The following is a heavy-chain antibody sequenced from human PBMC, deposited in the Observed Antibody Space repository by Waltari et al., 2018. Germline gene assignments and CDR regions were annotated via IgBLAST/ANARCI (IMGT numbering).Heavy chain of an antibody. CDR3: AKGPYFGSAIGMDV. CDR1: GFTFSAYA. Sequence: EVQLLESGGDLVQPGGSLRLSCAASGFTFSAYAMSWVHQAPGKGLEWVSGFKGSGISTSYAESVKGRFTISRDNSKNTLYLQMNNLRSEDTAVYYCAKGPYFGSAIGMDVWGQGIMVTVSS. V-gene: IGHV3-23*01. D-gene: IGHD3-10*01. J-gene: IGHJ6*02. CDR2: FKGSGIST.